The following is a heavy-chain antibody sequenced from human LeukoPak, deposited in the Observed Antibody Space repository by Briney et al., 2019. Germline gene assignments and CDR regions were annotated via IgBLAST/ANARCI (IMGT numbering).Heavy chain of an antibody. D-gene: IGHD6-19*01. Sequence: KPSETLSLTCAVYGGSFSCYYWSWILQPPGKGLEWIRYIYYSGSTNYNPSLKSRVTISVDTSKNQFSLKLSSVTAADTAVYYCARVSSEQWLTADIWGQGTMVTVSS. V-gene: IGHV4-59*01. CDR1: GGSFSCYY. CDR3: ARVSSEQWLTADI. CDR2: IYYSGST. J-gene: IGHJ3*02.